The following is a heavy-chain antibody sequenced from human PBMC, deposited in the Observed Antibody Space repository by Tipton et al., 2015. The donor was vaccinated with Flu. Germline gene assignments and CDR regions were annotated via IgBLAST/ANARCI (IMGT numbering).Heavy chain of an antibody. CDR1: GFTFSIYE. Sequence: GSLRLSCVVSGFTFSIYEMNWVRQAPGKGLEWIAYVDITSSSLYYAESVKGRFTISRDNAKSSLFLQMSSLTAEDTGVYYCARENWEKKAAFDIWGQGTLVTVSS. CDR2: VDITSSSL. J-gene: IGHJ3*02. V-gene: IGHV3-48*03. CDR3: ARENWEKKAAFDI. D-gene: IGHD1-26*01.